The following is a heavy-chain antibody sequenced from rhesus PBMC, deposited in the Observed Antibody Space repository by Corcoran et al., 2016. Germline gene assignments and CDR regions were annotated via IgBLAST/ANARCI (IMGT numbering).Heavy chain of an antibody. CDR3: ARDYDFHYYLGY. V-gene: IGHV3-178*01. CDR2: STKGDTTT. Sequence: VLLVDYGGGWATPGGSSRLSCAACGFRVGDCSMVWVGQAPGKWIEGVSHSTKGDTTTVYSDSVKGKFTISRENTKNTVDLQMNSLRAEDTAVYYCARDYDFHYYLGYLGQGVLVTVSS. CDR1: GFRVGDCS. D-gene: IGHD4-11*01. J-gene: IGHJ4*01.